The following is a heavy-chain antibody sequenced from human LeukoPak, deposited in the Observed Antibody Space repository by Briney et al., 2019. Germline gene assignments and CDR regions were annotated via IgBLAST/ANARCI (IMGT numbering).Heavy chain of an antibody. CDR2: ISYDAVNK. D-gene: IGHD3-22*01. J-gene: IGHJ5*02. CDR1: GFTFSSYD. V-gene: IGHV3-30*18. Sequence: GGSLRLPCGASGFTFSSYDMHWVRQAPGKGLEWVAAISYDAVNKYYADSVKGRFTISRDNSKNTLYLQMNSLRAEDTAVYYCAKDDYYDSSGYLSSWGQGTLVTVSS. CDR3: AKDDYYDSSGYLSS.